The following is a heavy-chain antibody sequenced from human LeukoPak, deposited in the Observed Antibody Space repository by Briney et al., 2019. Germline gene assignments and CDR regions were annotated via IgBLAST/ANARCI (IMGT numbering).Heavy chain of an antibody. CDR2: ISDSGTTT. CDR3: VRDRLYVGNVFDD. J-gene: IGHJ4*02. Sequence: GGSLRLSCAASGFTFDSYEMHWVRQAPGKGLEWLSYISDSGTTTDYADSVKGRFTISRDNAKDSLYLQMNGLSVEDTALYYCVRDRLYVGNVFDDWGQGTVVIVSS. CDR1: GFTFDSYE. D-gene: IGHD4-23*01. V-gene: IGHV3-48*03.